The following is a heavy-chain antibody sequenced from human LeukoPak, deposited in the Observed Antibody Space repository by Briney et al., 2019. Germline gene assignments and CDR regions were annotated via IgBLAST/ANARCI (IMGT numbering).Heavy chain of an antibody. V-gene: IGHV1-46*01. CDR3: ASTSGYFDEDAFDI. Sequence: ASVKVSCKASGYTFTSYYMHWVRQAAGQGLEWMGIINPSGGSTSYAQKFQGRVTKTRDTSTSTVYMEMSSLRSEDTAVYYCASTSGYFDEDAFDIWGQGTMVTVSS. CDR2: INPSGGST. J-gene: IGHJ3*02. D-gene: IGHD3-9*01. CDR1: GYTFTSYY.